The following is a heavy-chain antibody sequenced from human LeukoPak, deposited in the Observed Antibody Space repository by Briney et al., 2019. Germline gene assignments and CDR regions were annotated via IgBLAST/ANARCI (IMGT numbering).Heavy chain of an antibody. CDR2: INTNTGNP. J-gene: IGHJ4*02. D-gene: IGHD2-15*01. CDR1: GYTFTTYA. Sequence: ASVKVSCKASGYTFTTYAMTLVRQAAGQGVEWMGRINTNTGNPTYAQDFTGRFVFSLDTSVSTAYLQINRLKAEDTAVYYCAKQLGYCSDGSCYFPYWGQGTLVTVSS. V-gene: IGHV7-4-1*02. CDR3: AKQLGYCSDGSCYFPY.